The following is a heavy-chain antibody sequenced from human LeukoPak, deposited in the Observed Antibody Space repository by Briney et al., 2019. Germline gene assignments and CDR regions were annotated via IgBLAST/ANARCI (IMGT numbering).Heavy chain of an antibody. CDR3: AKEDYSSSFDY. J-gene: IGHJ4*02. D-gene: IGHD4-11*01. Sequence: GGSLRLSCAASGFTFSAYGMHWVRQAPGKGLDWVTFILYDGSNKYYADSVKGRFTISRDNSKNTLYLQMNSLRAEDTAVYYCAKEDYSSSFDYWGQGTLVTVSS. CDR1: GFTFSAYG. V-gene: IGHV3-30*02. CDR2: ILYDGSNK.